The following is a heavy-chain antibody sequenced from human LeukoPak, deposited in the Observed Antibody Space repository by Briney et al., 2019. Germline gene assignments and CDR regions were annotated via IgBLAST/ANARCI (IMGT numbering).Heavy chain of an antibody. CDR2: INPNSGGT. V-gene: IGHV1-2*02. D-gene: IGHD6-13*01. CDR3: ATEYSSSGPSHAFDI. CDR1: GYTFTGYY. Sequence: ASVKVSCKASGYTFTGYYMHWVRQAPGRGLEWMGWINPNSGGTNYAQKFQGRVTMTRDTSISTAYMGLSRLRSDDTAVYYCATEYSSSGPSHAFDIWGQGTMVTVSS. J-gene: IGHJ3*02.